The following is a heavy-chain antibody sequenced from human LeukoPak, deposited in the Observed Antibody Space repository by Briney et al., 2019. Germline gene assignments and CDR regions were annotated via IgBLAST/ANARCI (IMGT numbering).Heavy chain of an antibody. CDR2: IIPIFGTA. D-gene: IGHD3-10*01. CDR3: ARAPLLDYYYYYMDV. J-gene: IGHJ6*03. Sequence: SVKVTCKASGGTFSSYASSWVRQAPGQGLEWMGGIIPIFGTANYAQKFQGRVTITTDESTGTAYMELSSLRSEDTAVYYCARAPLLDYYYYYMDVWGKGTTVTVSS. CDR1: GGTFSSYA. V-gene: IGHV1-69*05.